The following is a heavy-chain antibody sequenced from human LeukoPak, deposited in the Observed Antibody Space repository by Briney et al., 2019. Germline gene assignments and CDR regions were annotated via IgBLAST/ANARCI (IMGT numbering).Heavy chain of an antibody. CDR1: GGSFSGYF. CDR3: ARGYEGYYYYYGMDV. J-gene: IGHJ6*02. V-gene: IGHV4-34*01. CDR2: INHSGIT. Sequence: SETLSLTCAVSGGSFSGYFWNWIRQPPGKGLEWIGEINHSGITNYNPSLKSRVTISGDTSKNQFSLKVSSVTAADTAVYYCARGYEGYYYYYGMDVWGQGTTVTVSS. D-gene: IGHD3-22*01.